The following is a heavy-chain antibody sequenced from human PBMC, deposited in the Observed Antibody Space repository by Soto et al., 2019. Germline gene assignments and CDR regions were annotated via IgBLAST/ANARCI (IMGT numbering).Heavy chain of an antibody. D-gene: IGHD2-8*01. Sequence: QEVLVESGGGVVRPGNSLRLSCVTSGIIFEAHAFHWVRQAPGKGLKWVALIWYGGTTYYKDSVQGRFSISSDNSRKTVFLQMNHLRPDDSGVYYCVRVRNNADKRLDVWGQGTTVSVSS. CDR2: IWYGGTT. CDR3: VRVRNNADKRLDV. V-gene: IGHV3-33*01. CDR1: GIIFEAHA. J-gene: IGHJ6*02.